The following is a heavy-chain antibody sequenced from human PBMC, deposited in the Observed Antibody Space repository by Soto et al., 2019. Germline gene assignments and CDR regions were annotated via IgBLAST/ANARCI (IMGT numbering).Heavy chain of an antibody. V-gene: IGHV4-59*01. CDR1: GCSISSYY. D-gene: IGHD3-3*02. CDR2: IYYSGST. CDR3: ARTNIISWFDP. Sequence: KPSETLSLTCTVSGCSISSYYWSWIRQPPGKGLEWIGYIYYSGSTNYNPSLKSRVTISVDTSKNQFSLKLSSVTAADTAVYYCARTNIISWFDPWGQGTLVTVSS. J-gene: IGHJ5*02.